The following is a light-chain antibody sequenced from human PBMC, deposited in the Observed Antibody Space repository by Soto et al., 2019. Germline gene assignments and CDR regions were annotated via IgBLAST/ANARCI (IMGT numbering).Light chain of an antibody. CDR3: QQYYTTLT. J-gene: IGKJ4*01. Sequence: DIVMTQSPDSLALSLGERATINCKSSQGVLKSSNKKNCLAWYQQKPGQSPKLLINWASTRESGVPDRFSGSGSGTDFTLTISSLQAEDVAVYYCQQYYTTLTFGGGTKVEI. CDR1: QGVLKSSNKKNC. V-gene: IGKV4-1*01. CDR2: WAS.